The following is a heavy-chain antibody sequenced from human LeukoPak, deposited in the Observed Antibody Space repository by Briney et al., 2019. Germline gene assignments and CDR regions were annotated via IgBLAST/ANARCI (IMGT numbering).Heavy chain of an antibody. V-gene: IGHV3-15*01. CDR3: TTLAYCTNGVCIDY. Sequence: GGSLRLSCAASGFTFSNAWMSWVRQAPGKGLEWVGRIKSKTGGGTTDYAAPVKGRFTISRDDSKNTLYLQMNILKTEDTAVYYCTTLAYCTNGVCIDYWGQGTLVTVSS. D-gene: IGHD2-8*01. J-gene: IGHJ4*02. CDR2: IKSKTGGGTT. CDR1: GFTFSNAW.